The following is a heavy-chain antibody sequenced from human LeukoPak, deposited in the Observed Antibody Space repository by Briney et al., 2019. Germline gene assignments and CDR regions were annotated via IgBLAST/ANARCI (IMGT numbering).Heavy chain of an antibody. CDR1: GGSISSYY. D-gene: IGHD1-1*01. CDR3: ARVSPPTTGTTYYYYYMDV. Sequence: SETLSLTCTVSGGSISSYYWSWIRQPPGKGLEWIGYIYYSGSTNYNPSLKSRVTISVDTSKNQFSLKLSSVIAADTAVYYCARVSPPTTGTTYYYYYMDVWGKGTTVTVSS. J-gene: IGHJ6*03. CDR2: IYYSGST. V-gene: IGHV4-59*12.